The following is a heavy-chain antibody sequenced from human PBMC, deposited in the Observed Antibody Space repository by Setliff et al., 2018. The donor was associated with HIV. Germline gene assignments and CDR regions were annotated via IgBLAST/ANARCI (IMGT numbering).Heavy chain of an antibody. CDR1: GGSISNYY. CDR3: ARRHAVRAGAFDV. CDR2: VYYMGTT. V-gene: IGHV4-59*08. J-gene: IGHJ3*01. Sequence: PSETLSLTCSVSGGSISNYYWNWIRQAPGKGLEWIGFVYYMGTTDYKPSLRSRLKISVDTSTNQFFLTLTSVTAADTAVYYCARRHAVRAGAFDVWGHGTMVTVSS. D-gene: IGHD6-19*01.